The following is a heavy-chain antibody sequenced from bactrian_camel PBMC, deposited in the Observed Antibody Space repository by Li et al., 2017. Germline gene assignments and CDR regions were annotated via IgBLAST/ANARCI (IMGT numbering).Heavy chain of an antibody. Sequence: VQLVESGGGSVQAGGSLRLSCAASGYTYSRGCMGWFRQAPGKEREGVAHISIRTGSTSYSDSVKGRFTISQDNAKNTVYLRMNNVKPEDTGMYYCAAHTGRFTLQGCPLEGGISWYDYWGQGTQVTVS. CDR3: AAHTGRFTLQGCPLEGGISWYDY. CDR2: ISIRTGST. J-gene: IGHJ4*01. V-gene: IGHV3S40*01. D-gene: IGHD6*01. CDR1: GYTYSRGC.